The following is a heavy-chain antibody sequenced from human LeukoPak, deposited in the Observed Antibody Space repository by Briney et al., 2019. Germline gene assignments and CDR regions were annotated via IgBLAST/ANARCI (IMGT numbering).Heavy chain of an antibody. CDR1: GYTFTSYD. V-gene: IGHV1-8*03. D-gene: IGHD3-22*01. Sequence: ASVKVSCKASGYTFTSYDINWVRQATGQGLEWMGWMNPNSGNTGYAQKFQGRVTITRNTFISTAYMELSSLRSEDTAVYYCASPLSYYDSSGYDYWGQGTLVTVSS. CDR3: ASPLSYYDSSGYDY. J-gene: IGHJ4*02. CDR2: MNPNSGNT.